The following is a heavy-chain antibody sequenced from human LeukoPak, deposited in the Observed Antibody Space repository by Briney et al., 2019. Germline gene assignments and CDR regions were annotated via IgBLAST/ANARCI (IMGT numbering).Heavy chain of an antibody. CDR2: IISMVTTI. CDR3: SSLGRGRYYSFDY. CDR1: VFTFSGYE. J-gene: IGHJ4*02. V-gene: IGHV3-48*03. D-gene: IGHD2-21*01. Sequence: GGALRLSCAASVFTFSGYEMNWGRQAPGKGLECGSYIISMVTTISYADSGKGGFTTSEDNAKTSLYLQRTTLRAENTPVSYCSSLGRGRYYSFDYWGQGTLVTVSS.